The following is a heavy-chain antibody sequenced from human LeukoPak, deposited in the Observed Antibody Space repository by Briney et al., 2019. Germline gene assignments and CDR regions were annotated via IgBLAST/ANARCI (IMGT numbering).Heavy chain of an antibody. V-gene: IGHV1-69*05. D-gene: IGHD4-17*01. CDR1: GGTFSSYA. CDR2: IIPIFGTA. Sequence: SVKVSCKASGGTFSSYAISWVRQAPGQGLEWMGGIIPIFGTANYAQKFQGRVTITTDESTSTAYMELSSLRSEDTAVYYCARHPLNYGDLYFDYWGQGTLDTVSS. CDR3: ARHPLNYGDLYFDY. J-gene: IGHJ4*02.